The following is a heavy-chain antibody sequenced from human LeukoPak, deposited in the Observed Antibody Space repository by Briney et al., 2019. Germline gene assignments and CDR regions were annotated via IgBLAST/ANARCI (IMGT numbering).Heavy chain of an antibody. J-gene: IGHJ4*02. CDR2: ISGSGGST. CDR1: GITFSSYA. D-gene: IGHD3/OR15-3a*01. CDR3: ANHFCTGLDCSLFDS. Sequence: PGGSLRLSCAASGITFSSYAMSWVRQAPGKGLEWVSAISGSGGSTYYADSVKGRFTISRDNSKNTLYLQMNSLRAEDTAVYYCANHFCTGLDCSLFDSWGQGTLVTVSS. V-gene: IGHV3-23*01.